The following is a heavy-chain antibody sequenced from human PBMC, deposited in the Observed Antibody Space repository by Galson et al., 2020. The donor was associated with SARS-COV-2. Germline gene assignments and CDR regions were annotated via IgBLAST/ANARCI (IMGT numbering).Heavy chain of an antibody. V-gene: IGHV4-39*07. Sequence: SETLSLTCTVSGGSISSSSYYWGWIRQPPGKGLEWIGSIYYSGSTYYNPSLKSRVTISVDTSKNQFSLKLSSVTAADTAVYYCARVSGSSSSQRFDYWGQGTLVTVSS. CDR2: IYYSGST. D-gene: IGHD6-13*01. CDR3: ARVSGSSSSQRFDY. CDR1: GGSISSSSYY. J-gene: IGHJ4*02.